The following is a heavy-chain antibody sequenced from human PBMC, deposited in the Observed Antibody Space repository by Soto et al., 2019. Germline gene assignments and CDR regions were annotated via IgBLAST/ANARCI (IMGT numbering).Heavy chain of an antibody. J-gene: IGHJ6*02. D-gene: IGHD3-22*01. CDR2: ISSSGSTI. Sequence: PGGSLRLSCAASGFTFSSYEMNWVRQAPGKGLEWVSYISSSGSTIYYADSVKGRFTISRDNAKNSLYLQMNSLRAEDTAVYYCAREIDYYDSSGYYSDYYYYGMDVWGQGTTVTSP. CDR3: AREIDYYDSSGYYSDYYYYGMDV. CDR1: GFTFSSYE. V-gene: IGHV3-48*03.